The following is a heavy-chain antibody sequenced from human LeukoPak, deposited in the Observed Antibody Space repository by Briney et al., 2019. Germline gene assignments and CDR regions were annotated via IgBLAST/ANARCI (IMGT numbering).Heavy chain of an antibody. CDR3: AKEQDGMDV. V-gene: IGHV3-9*01. CDR1: GFTFDDYA. Sequence: GRSLRLSCAASGFTFDDYAMHWVRQAPGKGLEWVSGISWNSGSIGYADSVKGRFTISRGNAKNSLYLQMNSLRAEDTALYYCAKEQDGMDVWGQGTTVTVSS. J-gene: IGHJ6*02. CDR2: ISWNSGSI.